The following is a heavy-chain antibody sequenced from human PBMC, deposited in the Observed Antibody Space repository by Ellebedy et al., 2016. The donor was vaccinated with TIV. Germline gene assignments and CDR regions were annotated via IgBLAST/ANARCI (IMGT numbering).Heavy chain of an antibody. CDR3: ARGYSYGPFDY. D-gene: IGHD5-18*01. CDR2: INPNSGGT. Sequence: ASVKVSCKASGGTFSSYAISWVRQAPGQGLEWMGWINPNSGGTNYAQKFQGRVTMTRDTSISTAYMELSRLRSHDTAVYYCARGYSYGPFDYWGQGTLVTVSS. CDR1: GGTFSSYA. J-gene: IGHJ4*02. V-gene: IGHV1-2*02.